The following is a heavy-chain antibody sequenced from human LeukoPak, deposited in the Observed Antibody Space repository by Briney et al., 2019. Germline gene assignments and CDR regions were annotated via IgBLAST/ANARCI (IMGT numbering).Heavy chain of an antibody. CDR2: IYYSGST. CDR3: ARKYNGYGGWIDY. J-gene: IGHJ4*02. D-gene: IGHD5-12*01. V-gene: IGHV4-30-4*01. Sequence: SQTLSLTCTVSGGSISSGDYYWSWIRPRPGKGLEWIGYIYYSGSTNYNPSLKSRVTISPDTSKNPFSLKLSSVTAADTAVYYCARKYNGYGGWIDYWAQGTLVTVSS. CDR1: GGSISSGDYY.